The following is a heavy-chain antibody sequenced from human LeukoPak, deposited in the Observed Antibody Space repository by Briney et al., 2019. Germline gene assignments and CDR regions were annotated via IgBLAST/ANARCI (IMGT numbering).Heavy chain of an antibody. V-gene: IGHV3-7*01. CDR2: IKEDGSET. CDR1: GITFSNYW. CDR3: ARDLTYYHDSSGYYYDAFDI. Sequence: PGGSLRLSCAASGITFSNYWMTWVRQAPGKGLEWVANIKEDGSETYCVDSVKGRFTISRDNARNSLFLQMNSLRAEDTAVYHCARDLTYYHDSSGYYYDAFDIWGQGTMVTVSS. J-gene: IGHJ3*02. D-gene: IGHD3-22*01.